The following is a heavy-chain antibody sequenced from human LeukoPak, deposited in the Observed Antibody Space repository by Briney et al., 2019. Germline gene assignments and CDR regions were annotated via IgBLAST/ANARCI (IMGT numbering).Heavy chain of an antibody. Sequence: PGGSLRLSCAASGFTFSSYAMTWVRQAPGKGLEWLSAISGSGISTYSADSVKGRFTISRDNSKNTLYLQMNSLRAEDTAVYYCVSFYETYWGRGTLVTVSS. V-gene: IGHV3-23*01. D-gene: IGHD2/OR15-2a*01. CDR1: GFTFSSYA. J-gene: IGHJ4*02. CDR2: ISGSGIST. CDR3: VSFYETY.